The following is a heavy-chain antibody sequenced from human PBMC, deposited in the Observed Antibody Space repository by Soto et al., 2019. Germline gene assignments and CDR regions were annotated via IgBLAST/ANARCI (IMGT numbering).Heavy chain of an antibody. CDR1: GFSLSTSGMC. J-gene: IGHJ4*02. Sequence: SGPTLVNPTQTLTLTCTFSGFSLSTSGMCVSWIRQPPGKALEWLALIDWDDDKYYSTSLKTRLTISKDTSKNQVVLTMANMDPVDTATYYCARIPNDSSGYYYFDYWGQGTLVTVSS. CDR2: IDWDDDK. D-gene: IGHD3-22*01. V-gene: IGHV2-70*01. CDR3: ARIPNDSSGYYYFDY.